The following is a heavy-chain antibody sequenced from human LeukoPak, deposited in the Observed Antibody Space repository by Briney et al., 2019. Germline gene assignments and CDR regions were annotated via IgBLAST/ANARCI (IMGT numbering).Heavy chain of an antibody. V-gene: IGHV4-4*09. D-gene: IGHD1-26*01. J-gene: IGHJ4*02. CDR2: ISSSGST. CDR1: RGSISGSIRSFN. Sequence: SETLSLTCTVSRGSISGSIRSFNWSWLRQPPGKGLEWIGYISSSGSTHDNPSLRSRVTISLDASKNQFFLTLSSVSAADTALYYCARIPLAYSGAYYFDYWGQGTLVTVSP. CDR3: ARIPLAYSGAYYFDY.